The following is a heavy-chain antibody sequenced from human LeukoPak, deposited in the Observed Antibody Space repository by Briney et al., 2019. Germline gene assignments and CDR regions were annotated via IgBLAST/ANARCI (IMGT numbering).Heavy chain of an antibody. CDR1: GYTFTGYY. D-gene: IGHD6-13*01. CDR2: INPNSGGT. J-gene: IGHJ4*02. Sequence: GASVKVSCKASGYTFTGYYMHWVRQAPGQGLEWMGWINPNSGGTNYAQKFQGWVTMTRDTSISTAYMELSRLRSDDTAVYYCARGSRVHIAAAGFIDYWGQGTLVTVSS. CDR3: ARGSRVHIAAAGFIDY. V-gene: IGHV1-2*04.